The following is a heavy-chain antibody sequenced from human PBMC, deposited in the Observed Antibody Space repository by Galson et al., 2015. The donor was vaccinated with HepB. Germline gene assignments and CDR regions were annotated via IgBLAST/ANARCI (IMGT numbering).Heavy chain of an antibody. CDR2: ISWNSGNI. CDR3: IRESSPGGADA. Sequence: SLRLSCAASGFIFDDYTMHRVRQVPGKGLEWVSRISWNSGNIGYADSVKGRFTISRDNAENSLYLQMNSLRPDDTAVYYCIRESSPGGADAWGRGTTVTVSS. D-gene: IGHD1-26*01. CDR1: GFIFDDYT. J-gene: IGHJ6*02. V-gene: IGHV3-9*01.